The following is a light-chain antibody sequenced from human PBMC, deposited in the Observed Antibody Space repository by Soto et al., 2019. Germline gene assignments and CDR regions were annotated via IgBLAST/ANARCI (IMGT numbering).Light chain of an antibody. CDR2: DAF. CDR1: ENVKNR. J-gene: IGKJ4*01. Sequence: EKVMTQSPATLSVSPGERATLSCRASENVKNRLAWYQQKPDQAPRLLIYDAFTRATGIPARFSGSASGTEFTLTISSLQSEDFAVYYCQQYDDWPLTLGGGTKVEIK. V-gene: IGKV3-15*01. CDR3: QQYDDWPLT.